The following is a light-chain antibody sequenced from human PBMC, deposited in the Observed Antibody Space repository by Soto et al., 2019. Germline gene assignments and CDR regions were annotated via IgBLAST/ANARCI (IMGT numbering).Light chain of an antibody. V-gene: IGLV2-23*01. Sequence: QSALTQPASVSGSPGQSITFFCTGSSSDVGNYNLVSWYRHHPGEAPQLILYEGDKRPSGVSNRFSASKSGNTASLTISGLQAEDEADYYCCSYAGRNTYVFGTGTKVTVL. CDR1: SSDVGNYNL. CDR3: CSYAGRNTYV. CDR2: EGD. J-gene: IGLJ1*01.